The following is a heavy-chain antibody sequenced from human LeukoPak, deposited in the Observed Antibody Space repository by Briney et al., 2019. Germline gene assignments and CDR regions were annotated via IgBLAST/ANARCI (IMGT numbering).Heavy chain of an antibody. CDR2: IKQDGSEN. CDR3: ATDLGSSRPNF. Sequence: GGSLRLSCAASGFSFGTYWMTWVRQAPGKGLEWVANIKQDGSENYYVDSARGRFTISRDNAKNSLYLQMNSLTAEDTAVYYCATDLGSSRPNFWGQGILVTVSS. D-gene: IGHD6-13*01. J-gene: IGHJ4*02. CDR1: GFSFGTYW. V-gene: IGHV3-7*01.